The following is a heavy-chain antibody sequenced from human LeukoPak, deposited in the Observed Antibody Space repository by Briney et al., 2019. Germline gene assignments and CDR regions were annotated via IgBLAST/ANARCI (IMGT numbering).Heavy chain of an antibody. D-gene: IGHD2-15*01. J-gene: IGHJ4*02. CDR3: ARDLSYCSGGSSYPPY. CDR2: ISSSSSTI. Sequence: LGGSLRLSCAASGFTFSSYSMNWVRQAPGKGLEWVSCISSSSSTIYYAGSVKGRFTISRDNAKNSLYLQMNSLRAEDTAVYYSARDLSYCSGGSSYPPYWGQGTLVTVSS. V-gene: IGHV3-48*01. CDR1: GFTFSSYS.